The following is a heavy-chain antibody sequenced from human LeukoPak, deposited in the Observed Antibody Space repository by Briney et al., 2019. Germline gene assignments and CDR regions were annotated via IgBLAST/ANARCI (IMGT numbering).Heavy chain of an antibody. CDR2: ISYDGSNK. D-gene: IGHD3-16*01. CDR1: GFTFSSYS. CDR3: AKRKEGGFDY. J-gene: IGHJ4*02. Sequence: GGSLRLSCAASGFTFSSYSMNWVRQAPGKGLEWVAVISYDGSNKYYADSVKGRFTISRDNSKNTLYLQMNSLRAEDTAVYYCAKRKEGGFDYWGQGTLVTVSS. V-gene: IGHV3-30*18.